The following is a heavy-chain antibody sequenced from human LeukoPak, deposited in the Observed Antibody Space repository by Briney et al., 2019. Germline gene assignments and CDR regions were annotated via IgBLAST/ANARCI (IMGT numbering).Heavy chain of an antibody. Sequence: ASVTVSFKSSGCTFTVYYMHWVRQAPGQGLEWMGWINPNGGGTNYAQQFQGRVTMTSDTSISTAYMELSSLRSDDTAVYYCARDSYSGSYYYGGQGTLVTVS. V-gene: IGHV1-2*02. CDR3: ARDSYSGSYYY. D-gene: IGHD1-26*01. CDR2: INPNGGGT. J-gene: IGHJ4*02. CDR1: GCTFTVYY.